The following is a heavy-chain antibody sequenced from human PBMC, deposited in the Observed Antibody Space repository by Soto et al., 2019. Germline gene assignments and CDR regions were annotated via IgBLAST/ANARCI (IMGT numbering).Heavy chain of an antibody. V-gene: IGHV3-30-3*01. D-gene: IGHD7-27*01. CDR1: GFSFSISP. CDR2: ISYDGTNK. Sequence: LRLSCAASGFSFSISPMHWVRQAPGKGPEWVALISYDGTNKFYADSVKGRFTISRDNSKSTLYLQVDSLRPEDAAVYYCARDPKTSGGQHWAFNYFDSWGQGTLVTVS. CDR3: ARDPKTSGGQHWAFNYFDS. J-gene: IGHJ4*02.